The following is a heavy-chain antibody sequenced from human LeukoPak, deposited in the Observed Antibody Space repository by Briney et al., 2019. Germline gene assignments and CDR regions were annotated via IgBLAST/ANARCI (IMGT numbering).Heavy chain of an antibody. J-gene: IGHJ4*02. V-gene: IGHV4-59*08. CDR2: IYYSGST. D-gene: IGHD3-22*01. Sequence: SETLSLTCTVSGGSISSYYWSWIRQPPGKGLEWIGYIYYSGSTNYNPSLKSRVTISVDTSKNQFSLRLNSVTAADTAVYYCARHGSYYSDTSGYYYFDYWGQGTLVTVSS. CDR3: ARHGSYYSDTSGYYYFDY. CDR1: GGSISSYY.